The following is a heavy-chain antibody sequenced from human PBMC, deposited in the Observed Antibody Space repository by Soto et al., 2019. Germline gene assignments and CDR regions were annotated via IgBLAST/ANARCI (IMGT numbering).Heavy chain of an antibody. V-gene: IGHV4-4*02. CDR1: GGSISSNYY. D-gene: IGHD1-26*01. J-gene: IGHJ4*02. CDR3: AMISGAFDY. CDR2: INHSGNT. Sequence: QVQLQESGPGLVRPSGTLSLTCGVSGGSISSNYYWSWVRQPPGKGLDWLGEINHSGNTNYNPSLKSRITISLDNSKNQFSLKLSSVTAAATAVYYCAMISGAFDYWGQGTLVTVSS.